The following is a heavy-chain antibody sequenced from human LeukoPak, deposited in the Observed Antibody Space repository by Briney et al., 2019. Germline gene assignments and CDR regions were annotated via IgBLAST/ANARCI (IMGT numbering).Heavy chain of an antibody. V-gene: IGHV3-21*01. J-gene: IGHJ4*02. D-gene: IGHD2-2*01. CDR1: GFTFSSYS. CDR3: ARGIVVVPAAMEY. Sequence: GGSLRLSCAASGFTFSSYSMNWVRQAPGKGLEWVSSISSSSSYIYYADSVKGRFTISRDNAKNSLYLQMNSLRAEDTAVYYCARGIVVVPAAMEYWGQGTLVTVSS. CDR2: ISSSSSYI.